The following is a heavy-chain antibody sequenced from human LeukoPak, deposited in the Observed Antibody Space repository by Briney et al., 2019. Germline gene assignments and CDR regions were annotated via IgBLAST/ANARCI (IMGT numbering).Heavy chain of an antibody. CDR2: IYPGDSDT. J-gene: IGHJ1*01. CDR3: ARGFGSTWLEY. Sequence: GESLKMSCKGSGYRFTSYWIGWVRQMPGKGLEWMGSIYPGDSDTRYSPSFRGQITISADRSISTAYAQWNSLKASDTAMYYCARGFGSTWLEYWGQGTLVTVSS. D-gene: IGHD6-13*01. V-gene: IGHV5-51*01. CDR1: GYRFTSYW.